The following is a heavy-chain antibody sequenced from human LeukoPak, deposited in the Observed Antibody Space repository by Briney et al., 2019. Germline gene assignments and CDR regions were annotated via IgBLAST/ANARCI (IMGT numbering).Heavy chain of an antibody. D-gene: IGHD3-3*01. CDR1: GGSFSGYY. Sequence: SETLSLTCAVYGGSFSGYYWSWIRQPPGKGLEWIGEINHSGSTNYNPSLKSRVTISVDTSKNRFSLKLSSVTAADTAVYYCARVTRITIFGVVTRHYGMDVWGQGTTVTVSS. CDR2: INHSGST. CDR3: ARVTRITIFGVVTRHYGMDV. J-gene: IGHJ6*02. V-gene: IGHV4-34*01.